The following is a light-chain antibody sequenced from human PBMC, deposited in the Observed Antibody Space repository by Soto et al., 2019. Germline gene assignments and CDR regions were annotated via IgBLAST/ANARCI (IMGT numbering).Light chain of an antibody. J-gene: IGKJ4*01. V-gene: IGKV1-39*01. CDR2: AAS. Sequence: DMEMTQSPSSLSAFVGDRVTITCRASQSISNYLNWYQHKPGKVPKLLIYAASSLQSGVPTRFSGSGSGTDFTLTITSLQPEDFATYYCQQSYGTPLTFGGGTKIEIK. CDR3: QQSYGTPLT. CDR1: QSISNY.